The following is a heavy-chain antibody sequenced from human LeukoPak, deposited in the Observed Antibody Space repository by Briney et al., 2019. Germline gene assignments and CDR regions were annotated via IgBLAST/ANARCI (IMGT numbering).Heavy chain of an antibody. Sequence: GGSLRLSCAASGFTFRSSAMSWVRQAPGKGLEWVSAISRTGGSTYYADSVKGRFTISRDNPKNTLYLQMNSLRAEDTAVYYCAKESGYGSGIDYWGQGTLVTVSS. CDR3: AKESGYGSGIDY. D-gene: IGHD3-10*01. CDR2: ISRTGGST. CDR1: GFTFRSSA. J-gene: IGHJ4*02. V-gene: IGHV3-23*01.